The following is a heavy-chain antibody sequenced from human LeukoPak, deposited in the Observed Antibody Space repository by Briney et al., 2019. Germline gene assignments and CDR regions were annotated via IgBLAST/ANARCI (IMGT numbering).Heavy chain of an antibody. V-gene: IGHV3-9*01. J-gene: IGHJ4*02. Sequence: PGGSLRLSCAASGFTFDDYAMHWVRQAPGKGLEWVSGISWNSGSIGYADSVKGRFTISRDDAKNSLYLQMNSLRAEDTAVYYCAKGVCSSGWYYFDYWGQGTLVTVSS. CDR1: GFTFDDYA. CDR3: AKGVCSSGWYYFDY. CDR2: ISWNSGSI. D-gene: IGHD6-19*01.